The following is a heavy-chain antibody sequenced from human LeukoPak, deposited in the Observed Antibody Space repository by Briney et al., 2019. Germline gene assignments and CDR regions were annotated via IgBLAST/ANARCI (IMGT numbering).Heavy chain of an antibody. J-gene: IGHJ4*02. Sequence: ASVKVSCKASGYTFTGYYMHWVRQAPGQGLEWMGWINPNSGGTNYAQKFQGRVTMTRDTSISTAYMELSRLRSDDTAVYYCARVHPGGYYDSSGYLGYWGQGTLVTVSS. D-gene: IGHD3-22*01. CDR2: INPNSGGT. V-gene: IGHV1-2*02. CDR1: GYTFTGYY. CDR3: ARVHPGGYYDSSGYLGY.